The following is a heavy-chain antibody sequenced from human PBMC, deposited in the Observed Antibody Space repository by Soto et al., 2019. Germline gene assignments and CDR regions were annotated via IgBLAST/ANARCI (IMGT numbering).Heavy chain of an antibody. CDR2: IWYDGSNK. CDR3: ARYQSQVAIDY. D-gene: IGHD5-12*01. J-gene: IGHJ4*02. CDR1: GFTFSSYG. Sequence: QVQLVESGGGVVQPGRSLRLSCAASGFTFSSYGMHWVRQAPGKGLEWVANIWYDGSNKYYADSVKGRFTISRDNSKNTLYLQMNSLRAEDTAVYYCARYQSQVAIDYWGQGTLVTVSS. V-gene: IGHV3-33*01.